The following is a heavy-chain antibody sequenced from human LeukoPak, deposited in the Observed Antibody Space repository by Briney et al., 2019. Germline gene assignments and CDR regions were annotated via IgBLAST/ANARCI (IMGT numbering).Heavy chain of an antibody. CDR2: INPNSGGT. D-gene: IGHD3-10*02. CDR1: GYTFTGYY. CDR3: AREGMFGELLFDY. V-gene: IGHV1-2*02. J-gene: IGHJ4*02. Sequence: GASVKVSCKASGYTFTGYYMHWVRQAPGQGLEWMGWINPNSGGTNYAQKFQGRVTMTRDTSIGTAYMELSRLRSDDTAVYYCAREGMFGELLFDYWGQGTLVTVSS.